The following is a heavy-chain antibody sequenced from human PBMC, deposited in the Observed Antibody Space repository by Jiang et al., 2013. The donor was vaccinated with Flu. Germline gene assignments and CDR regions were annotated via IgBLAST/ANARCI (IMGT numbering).Heavy chain of an antibody. CDR2: INHSGST. V-gene: IGHV4-34*01. CDR1: GGSFSGYY. Sequence: KPSETLSLTCAVYGGSFSGYYWSWIRQPPGKGLEWIGEINHSGSTNYNPSLKSRVTISVDTSKNQFSLKLSSVTAADTAVYYCASRPIAAAGTWRVNLGRSFDYWGQGTLVTVSS. CDR3: ASRPIAAAGTWRVNLGRSFDY. J-gene: IGHJ4*02. D-gene: IGHD6-13*01.